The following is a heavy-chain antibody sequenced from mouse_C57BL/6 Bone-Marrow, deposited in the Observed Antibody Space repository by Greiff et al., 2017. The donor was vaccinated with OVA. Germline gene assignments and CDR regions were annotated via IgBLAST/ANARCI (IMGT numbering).Heavy chain of an antibody. CDR1: GHAFSSSW. CDR2: IYPGDGDT. D-gene: IGHD4-1*01. CDR3: ARANWDPGWFDY. Sequence: VQLQESGPELVKPGASVKISCKASGHAFSSSWMNWVKQRPGKGLEWIGRIYPGDGDTNYNGKFKGKATLTADKSSSTAYMQLSSLTSEDSAVYFCARANWDPGWFDYWGQGTTLTVSS. J-gene: IGHJ2*01. V-gene: IGHV1-82*01.